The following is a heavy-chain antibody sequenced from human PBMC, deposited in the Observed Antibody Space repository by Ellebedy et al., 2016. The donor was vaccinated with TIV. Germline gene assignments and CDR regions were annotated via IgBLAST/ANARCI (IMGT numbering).Heavy chain of an antibody. CDR3: MRGGVEPFDY. V-gene: IGHV3-7*02. J-gene: IGHJ4*02. D-gene: IGHD1-14*01. CDR1: GFTFSSYW. Sequence: GESLKISCAASGFTFSSYWMSWVRQAPGKGLEWVANIKQDGSEKYYVDSVKGRFTISRDNAKKTLYLLMTNLRVEDTAVYYCMRGGVEPFDYWGQGTLVIVSS. CDR2: IKQDGSEK.